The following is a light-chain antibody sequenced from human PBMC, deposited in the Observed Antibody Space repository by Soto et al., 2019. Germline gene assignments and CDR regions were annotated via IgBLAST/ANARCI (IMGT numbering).Light chain of an antibody. CDR3: QSYDSSLSGVI. J-gene: IGLJ2*01. CDR2: GDT. Sequence: QSVLTQPPSVSGAPGQRVTISCTGSSSNIGAGYDVHWYLQLPGTAPKLLVYGDTNRPSGVPDRFSGSKSGTSASLPITGLQAEDEADYYYQSYDSSLSGVIFGGGTKLTVL. CDR1: SSNIGAGYD. V-gene: IGLV1-40*01.